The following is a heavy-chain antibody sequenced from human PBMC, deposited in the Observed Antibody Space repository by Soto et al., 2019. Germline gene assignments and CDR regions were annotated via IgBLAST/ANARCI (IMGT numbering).Heavy chain of an antibody. V-gene: IGHV3-48*02. CDR3: ARDRGTTAGITIIVAFDY. D-gene: IGHD3-22*01. CDR1: GFTFSSYS. J-gene: IGHJ4*02. Sequence: EVQLVESGGGLVQPGGSLRLSCAASGFTFSSYSMNWVRQAPGKGLEWVSYISSGSSTIYYADSVKGRFTISRDNAKNSXXLQMNSLRDEDTAVYYCARDRGTTAGITIIVAFDYWGQGTLVTVSS. CDR2: ISSGSSTI.